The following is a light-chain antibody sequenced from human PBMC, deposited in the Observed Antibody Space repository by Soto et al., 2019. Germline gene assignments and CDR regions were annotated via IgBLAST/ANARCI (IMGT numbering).Light chain of an antibody. CDR2: DVS. V-gene: IGLV2-14*01. J-gene: IGLJ1*01. CDR3: SSYTSSSNV. CDR1: SSDVGGYNY. Sequence: QSVLTQPASVSGSPGQSITISCTGTSSDVGGYNYVSWYQQHPGKAPKLMIYDVSNRPSGVSNRFSGSKSGNTASLTISGIQAEDEDDYYCSSYTSSSNVFGTGTKLTVL.